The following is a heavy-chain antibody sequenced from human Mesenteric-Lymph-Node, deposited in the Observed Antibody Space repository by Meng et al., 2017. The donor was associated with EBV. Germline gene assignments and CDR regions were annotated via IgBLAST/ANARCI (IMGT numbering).Heavy chain of an antibody. Sequence: EVQLVESGGGLVKPGGSLRLSCAASGFTFSSYSINGVRQAPGKGLEWVSSISSSSSYIYCADSMKGRFTISRDNAKNSLYLQMNSLRAEDTAVYYCARVGRFLGPTDYWGQGTLVTVSS. CDR3: ARVGRFLGPTDY. CDR2: ISSSSSYI. D-gene: IGHD3-3*01. CDR1: GFTFSSYS. V-gene: IGHV3-21*01. J-gene: IGHJ4*02.